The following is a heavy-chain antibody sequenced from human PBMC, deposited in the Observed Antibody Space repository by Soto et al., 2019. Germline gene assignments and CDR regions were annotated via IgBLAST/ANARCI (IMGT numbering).Heavy chain of an antibody. D-gene: IGHD3-16*02. CDR2: IIPIFGTA. J-gene: IGHJ6*02. V-gene: IGHV1-69*12. Sequence: QVQLVQSGAEVKKPGSSVKVSCKASGGTFSSYAISWVRQAPGQGLEWMGGIIPIFGTANYAQKFQGRVTITADESTSTAYMELSSLRSEDTAVYYCARAHDYVWGSYRPYYYYYGMDVWGQGTTVTVSS. CDR1: GGTFSSYA. CDR3: ARAHDYVWGSYRPYYYYYGMDV.